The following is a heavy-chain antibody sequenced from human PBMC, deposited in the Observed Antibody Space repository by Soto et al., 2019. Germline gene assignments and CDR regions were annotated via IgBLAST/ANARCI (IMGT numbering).Heavy chain of an antibody. J-gene: IGHJ4*02. Sequence: QVQLVQSGAEVKKPGASVKVSCKASGFAFSDYYLHWVRQAPGQGLESMGWINPNTGDTNYAQKFRGRVTMTRDTSMSTAYMELRGLTSDDTAVYHCARLRLVRPTESDWGQGTLVTVSS. V-gene: IGHV1-2*02. D-gene: IGHD2-21*01. CDR3: ARLRLVRPTESD. CDR1: GFAFSDYY. CDR2: INPNTGDT.